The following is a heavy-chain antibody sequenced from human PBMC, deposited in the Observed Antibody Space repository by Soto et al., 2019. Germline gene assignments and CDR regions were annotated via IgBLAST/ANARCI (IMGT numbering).Heavy chain of an antibody. J-gene: IGHJ5*02. CDR2: VQANGNS. Sequence: QVHLQESGPGLVKPSETLSLTCTVSGDSINNDYWWSWIRQPAGKGLEWVGRVQANGNSNYNPSLKSRVPMSVDRSMNQFSLKVRSVTAADTAVYYCAKGAGPPWFDPWGHGTLVTVSS. CDR1: GDSINNDY. CDR3: AKGAGPPWFDP. V-gene: IGHV4-4*07.